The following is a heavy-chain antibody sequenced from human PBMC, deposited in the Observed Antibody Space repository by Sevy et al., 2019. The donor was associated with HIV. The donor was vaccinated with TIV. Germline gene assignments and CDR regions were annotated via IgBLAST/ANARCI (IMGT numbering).Heavy chain of an antibody. Sequence: SETLSLTCTVSGGSINSDHWNWIRQPPGKGLEWIWYVYYFGGTNYNPSFKNRVTISVDRTKNHFPLNLTSVTAADTTVYYCARRNDFAIWGQGTMVTVSS. CDR1: GGSINSDH. CDR2: VYYFGGT. V-gene: IGHV4-59*08. J-gene: IGHJ3*02. CDR3: ARRNDFAI.